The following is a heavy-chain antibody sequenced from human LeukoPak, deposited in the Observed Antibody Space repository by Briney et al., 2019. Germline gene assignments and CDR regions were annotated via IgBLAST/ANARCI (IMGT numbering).Heavy chain of an antibody. D-gene: IGHD4-17*01. CDR1: GGSISNYY. Sequence: SETLSLTCTVSGGSISNYYWSWIRQPPGKGLEWIGYIYYSGSTNYNPSLKSRVTISVDTSKNQFSLKLSSVTAADTAVYYCARVGWSTVTTIFDYWGQGTLVTVSS. V-gene: IGHV4-59*08. CDR2: IYYSGST. CDR3: ARVGWSTVTTIFDY. J-gene: IGHJ4*02.